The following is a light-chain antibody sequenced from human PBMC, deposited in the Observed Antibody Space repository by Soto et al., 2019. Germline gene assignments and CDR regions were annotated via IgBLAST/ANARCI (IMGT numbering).Light chain of an antibody. J-gene: IGKJ1*01. V-gene: IGKV3-20*01. CDR1: QNLGTLY. CDR2: SAS. CDR3: QQYAGSPRT. Sequence: EIVLTQSPGTLSLSPGERGTLSCRASQNLGTLYLAWFQQKSGQAPRLLIYSASRRATGIPDRFTGSGSGTHFTLTINRVEPEDFAVYFCQQYAGSPRTFGQGTKVDIK.